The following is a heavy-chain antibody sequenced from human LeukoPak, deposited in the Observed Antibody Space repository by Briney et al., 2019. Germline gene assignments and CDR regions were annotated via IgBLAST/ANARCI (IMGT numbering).Heavy chain of an antibody. CDR1: GGSISSYY. CDR2: IYYSGST. V-gene: IGHV4-59*08. D-gene: IGHD3-22*01. Sequence: SETLSLTCTVSGGSISSYYWSWIRQPPGKGLEWIGYIYYSGSTNYNPSLKSRVTISVDTSKNQFSLKLSSVTAADTAVYYCARQRITMIVVVITDAFDIWGQGTMVTVSS. J-gene: IGHJ3*02. CDR3: ARQRITMIVVVITDAFDI.